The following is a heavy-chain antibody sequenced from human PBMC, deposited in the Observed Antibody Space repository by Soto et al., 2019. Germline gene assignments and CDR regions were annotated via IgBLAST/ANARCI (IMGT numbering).Heavy chain of an antibody. CDR2: IYYSGST. CDR1: GGSISSYY. Sequence: SETLSLTCTVSGGSISSYYRSWIRQPPGKGLEWIGYIYYSGSTNYNPSLKSRVTISVDTSKNQFSLKLSSVTAADTAVYYCARASIAVAGIDYWGQGTLVTVSS. D-gene: IGHD6-19*01. CDR3: ARASIAVAGIDY. J-gene: IGHJ4*02. V-gene: IGHV4-59*08.